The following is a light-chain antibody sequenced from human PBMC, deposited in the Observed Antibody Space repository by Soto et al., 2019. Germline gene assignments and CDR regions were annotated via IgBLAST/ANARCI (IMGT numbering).Light chain of an antibody. J-gene: IGLJ2*01. CDR3: NSYTSSSTLV. CDR2: EVS. V-gene: IGLV2-14*01. Sequence: QSALTQPASVSGSPGQSITISCTGTSSDVGGYNYVSWYQQHPGKAPKLMIYEVSKRPSGVSNRFSGSKSGNTASLTISGLQAEDEADYYCNSYTSSSTLVFGGGTQLTVL. CDR1: SSDVGGYNY.